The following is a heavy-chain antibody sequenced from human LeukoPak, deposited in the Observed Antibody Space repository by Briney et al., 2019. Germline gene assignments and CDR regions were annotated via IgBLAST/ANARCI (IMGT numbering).Heavy chain of an antibody. CDR1: GYSSTSYW. J-gene: IGHJ4*02. D-gene: IGHD4-17*01. CDR3: ARKWGGRGDYFYFDY. CDR2: IYPGDSDT. V-gene: IGHV5-51*01. Sequence: GESLEISCKGSGYSSTSYWIGWVRQMPGKGLEWMGIIYPGDSDTRYSPPFQGQVTISADKSISTAYLQWSSLKASDTAMYYCARKWGGRGDYFYFDYWGQGTLVTVSS.